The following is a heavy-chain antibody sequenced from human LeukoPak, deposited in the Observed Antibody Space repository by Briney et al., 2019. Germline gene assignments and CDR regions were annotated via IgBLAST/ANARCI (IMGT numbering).Heavy chain of an antibody. CDR1: GSTFSSYS. CDR3: ARDRDQLRYFDWSLDY. V-gene: IGHV3-21*01. CDR2: ISSSSSYI. Sequence: GGSLRLSCAASGSTFSSYSMNWVRQAPGKGLGWASSISSSSSYIYYADSVKGRFTISRDNAKNSLYLQMNSLRAEDTAVYYCARDRDQLRYFDWSLDYWGQGTLVTVSS. D-gene: IGHD3-9*01. J-gene: IGHJ4*02.